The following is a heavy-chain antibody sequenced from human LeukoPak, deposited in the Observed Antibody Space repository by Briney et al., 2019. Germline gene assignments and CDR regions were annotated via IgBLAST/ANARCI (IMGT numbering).Heavy chain of an antibody. CDR2: ISAYNGNT. D-gene: IGHD3-3*01. CDR3: AREAFGVVIMTDY. Sequence: GASVKVSCKASGYTFTSYGISWVRQGPGQGLEWMGWISAYNGNTNYAQKLQGRVTTTTVKSTSSAYMELRSLRSDDTAVYYCAREAFGVVIMTDYWGQGTLVTVSS. CDR1: GYTFTSYG. V-gene: IGHV1-18*01. J-gene: IGHJ4*02.